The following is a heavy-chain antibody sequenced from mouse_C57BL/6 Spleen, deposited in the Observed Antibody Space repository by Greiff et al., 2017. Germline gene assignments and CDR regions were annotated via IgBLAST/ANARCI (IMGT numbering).Heavy chain of an antibody. D-gene: IGHD5-5*01. CDR2: IYPGDGDT. V-gene: IGHV1-82*01. CDR1: GYAFSSSW. CDR3: ARGLPDRDFDY. Sequence: VQRVESGPELVKPGASVKISCKASGYAFSSSWMNWVKQRPGKGLEWIGRIYPGDGDTNYNGKFKGKATLTADKSSSTAYMQLSSLTSEDSAVYFCARGLPDRDFDYWGQGTTLTVSS. J-gene: IGHJ2*01.